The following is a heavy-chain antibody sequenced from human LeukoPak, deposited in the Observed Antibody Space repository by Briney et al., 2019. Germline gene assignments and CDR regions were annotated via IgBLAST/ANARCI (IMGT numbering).Heavy chain of an antibody. J-gene: IGHJ2*01. V-gene: IGHV4-4*02. CDR1: GGSISSSNW. D-gene: IGHD1-26*01. CDR2: IYHGGSS. CDR3: ARWSGVVGTARGWYFDL. Sequence: SETLSLTCAVSGGSISSSNWWGWVRQPPGKGLEWIGEIYHGGSSNYSPSPKSRVTISLDKSKNQFSLNLSSVTAADTAVYYCARWSGVVGTARGWYFDLWGRGTLVTVSS.